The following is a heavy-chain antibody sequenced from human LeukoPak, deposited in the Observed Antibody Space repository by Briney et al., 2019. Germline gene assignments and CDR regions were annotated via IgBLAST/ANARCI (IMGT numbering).Heavy chain of an antibody. CDR1: EFTFSSYA. Sequence: PGGSLRLSCAASEFTFSSYAMSWVRQAPGKGLEWVSAISGSGGTTYYTDSVKGRFTISRDNSKNTLYLQMNSLRADDTAVYYCARERLGELSYHDYWGQGTLVTVSS. J-gene: IGHJ4*02. CDR2: ISGSGGTT. V-gene: IGHV3-23*01. D-gene: IGHD3-16*02. CDR3: ARERLGELSYHDY.